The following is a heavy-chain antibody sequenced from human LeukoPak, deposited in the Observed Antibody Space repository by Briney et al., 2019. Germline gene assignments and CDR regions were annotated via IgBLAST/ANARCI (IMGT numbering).Heavy chain of an antibody. D-gene: IGHD3-10*01. CDR3: ARDSGHSYDH. Sequence: SETLSLTCTVSGYSISSGYYWGWIRQPPGKGLEWIGSIYHSGSTYYSPSLKSRVTISVDTSKNQFSLKLSSVTAADTAVYYCARDSGHSYDHWGQGTLVTVSS. J-gene: IGHJ5*02. CDR2: IYHSGST. CDR1: GYSISSGYY. V-gene: IGHV4-38-2*02.